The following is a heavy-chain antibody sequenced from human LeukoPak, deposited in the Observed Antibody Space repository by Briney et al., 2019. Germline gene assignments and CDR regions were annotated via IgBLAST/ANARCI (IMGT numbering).Heavy chain of an antibody. V-gene: IGHV4-59*12. CDR1: GASISSWY. J-gene: IGHJ4*02. D-gene: IGHD5-24*01. Sequence: PSETLSLTCTVSGASISSWYWCWIRQPPGKGLEWIGYIYGSGNTNYNPSLSSRVTMSVDKSKNQVSLKITSVTAADTAIYYCARDGYNSAPFDYWGPGTLVTVSS. CDR3: ARDGYNSAPFDY. CDR2: IYGSGNT.